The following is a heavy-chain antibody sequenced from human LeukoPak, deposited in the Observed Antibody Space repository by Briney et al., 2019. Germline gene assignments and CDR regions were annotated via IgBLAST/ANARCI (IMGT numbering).Heavy chain of an antibody. D-gene: IGHD2-21*02. J-gene: IGHJ4*02. CDR2: LQPGDSDT. CDR3: ARLDVQSHIVVLTAIFDS. CDR1: GYTFTDYW. V-gene: IGHV5-51*01. Sequence: GESLKISCKASGYTFTDYWIGWVRQMPGKGLEWMGILQPGDSDTRYSPTLQGQVTFSADKSTSTAYLQWSGLKASDTAMYYCARLDVQSHIVVLTAIFDSWGQGTLVTVSS.